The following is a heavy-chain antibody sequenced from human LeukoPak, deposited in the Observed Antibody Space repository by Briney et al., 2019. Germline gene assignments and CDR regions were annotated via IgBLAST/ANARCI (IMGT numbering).Heavy chain of an antibody. J-gene: IGHJ5*02. CDR2: IYTSGST. D-gene: IGHD3-9*01. CDR3: ARGGYDILTDP. V-gene: IGHV4-61*02. CDR1: GGSLSSGSYY. Sequence: PSETLSLTCTVSGGSLSSGSYYWSWIRQPAGKGLEWIGRIYTSGSTNYNPSLKSRVTISVDTSKNQFSLKLSSVTAADTAVYYCARGGYDILTDPWGQGTLVTVSS.